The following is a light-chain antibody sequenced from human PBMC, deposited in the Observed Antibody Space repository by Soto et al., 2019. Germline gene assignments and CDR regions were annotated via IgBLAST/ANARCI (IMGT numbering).Light chain of an antibody. J-gene: IGKJ5*01. CDR2: GAS. CDR3: QQYGSSIT. CDR1: QSVSSSY. Sequence: EIVLTQSPGTLSLSPGERATLSCRASQSVSSSYFAWYQQKPGQAPRLLIYGASSRATGLPDRFSGSGSGTDFPLTIRRLDPEDSAVYYCQQYGSSITFGQGTRLEIK. V-gene: IGKV3-20*01.